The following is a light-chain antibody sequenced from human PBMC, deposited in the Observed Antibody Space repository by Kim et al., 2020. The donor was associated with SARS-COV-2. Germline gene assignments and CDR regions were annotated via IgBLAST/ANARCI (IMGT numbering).Light chain of an antibody. J-gene: IGKJ5*01. Sequence: EIVMTQSPATLSVSPGERASLSYRASQSVDTSLAWYQQKPGQAPRLLIVAASTRATGILGRFSGSGSGTEFTLTISSLQSEDFAVYYCQQYKSWPTFGQGTRLEIK. V-gene: IGKV3-15*01. CDR2: AAS. CDR3: QQYKSWPT. CDR1: QSVDTS.